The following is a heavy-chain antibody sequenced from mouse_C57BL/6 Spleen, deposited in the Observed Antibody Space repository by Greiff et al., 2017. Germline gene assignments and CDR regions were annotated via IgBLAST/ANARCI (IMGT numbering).Heavy chain of an antibody. V-gene: IGHV1-69*01. CDR3: ARGGVTTVGYFDG. CDR1: GYTFTSYW. Sequence: QVQLKQPGAELVMPGASVKLSCKASGYTFTSYWMHWVKQRPGQGLEWIGEIDPSDSYTNYNQKFKGKSTLTVDKSSSTAYMQLSSLTSEDSAVYYCARGGVTTVGYFDGWGTGTTVTVSS. J-gene: IGHJ1*03. CDR2: IDPSDSYT. D-gene: IGHD1-1*01.